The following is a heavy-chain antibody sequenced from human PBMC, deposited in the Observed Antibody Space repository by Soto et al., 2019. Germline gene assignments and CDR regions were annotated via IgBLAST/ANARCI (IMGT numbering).Heavy chain of an antibody. D-gene: IGHD1-1*01. V-gene: IGHV3-33*01. CDR1: GFTFSSYG. CDR2: IWYDGRNK. CDR3: VRAGGTPRIDWYFDL. Sequence: QVQLVESGGGVVQPGRSLRLSCAASGFTFSSYGMHWVRQAPGKGLEWVAVIWYDGRNKYYADSVKGRFTISRDNSKNKLYLQMNSLRAEDTAVYYCVRAGGTPRIDWYFDLWGRGTLVTVSS. J-gene: IGHJ2*01.